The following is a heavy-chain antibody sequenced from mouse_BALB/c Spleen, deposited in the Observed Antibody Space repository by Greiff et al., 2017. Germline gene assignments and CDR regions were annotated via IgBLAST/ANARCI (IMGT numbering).Heavy chain of an antibody. CDR2: ISSGGGST. CDR1: GFAFSSYD. Sequence: EVQGVESGGGLVKPGGSLKLSCAASGFAFSSYDMSWVRQTPEKRLEWVAYISSGGGSTYYPDTMERRFIISRDNTKKTLYLQMSSLRSEDTALYYLYYGREGFAYWGQGTLVTVSA. J-gene: IGHJ3*01. CDR3: YYGREGFAY. D-gene: IGHD1-1*01. V-gene: IGHV5-12-1*01.